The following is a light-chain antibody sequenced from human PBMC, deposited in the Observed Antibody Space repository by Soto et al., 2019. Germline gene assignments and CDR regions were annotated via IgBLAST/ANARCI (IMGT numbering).Light chain of an antibody. CDR1: SSDVGGYNY. CDR2: DVS. J-gene: IGLJ2*01. CDR3: SSYRSSSTLA. V-gene: IGLV2-14*01. Sequence: QSALTQPASVSGSPGQSITISCTGTSSDVGGYNYVSWYQQHPGKAPKLMIYDVSNRPSGVSNRFSGSKSGNTASLTISGLQAEDEADYYCSSYRSSSTLAFGGGTKVTVL.